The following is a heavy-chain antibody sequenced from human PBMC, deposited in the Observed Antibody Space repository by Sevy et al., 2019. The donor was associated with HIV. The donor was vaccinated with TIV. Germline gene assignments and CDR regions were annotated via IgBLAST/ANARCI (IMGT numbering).Heavy chain of an antibody. Sequence: GGSLRLSCAASGFTFSSYGMHWVRQAPGKGLEWVAVISYDGSNKYYADSVKGRFTISRDNSKNTLYLQMNSLRAEDTAVYYCAREGVTIFGVVIDYYYYGMDVWGQGTTVTVSS. CDR1: GFTFSSYG. V-gene: IGHV3-30*19. J-gene: IGHJ6*02. CDR3: AREGVTIFGVVIDYYYYGMDV. D-gene: IGHD3-3*01. CDR2: ISYDGSNK.